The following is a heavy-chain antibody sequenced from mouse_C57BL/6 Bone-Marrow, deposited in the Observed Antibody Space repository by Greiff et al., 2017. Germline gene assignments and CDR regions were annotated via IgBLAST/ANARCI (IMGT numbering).Heavy chain of an antibody. CDR3: TRHLIYYYGSSYSYWYFDV. CDR1: GFTFSDAW. Sequence: EVQVVESGGGLVQPGGSMKLSCAASGFTFSDAWMDWVRQSPEKGLEWVAEIRNKANNHATYYAESVKGRFTISRDDSKSSVYLQMNSLRAGDTGIYYCTRHLIYYYGSSYSYWYFDVWGTGTTVTVSS. J-gene: IGHJ1*03. CDR2: IRNKANNHAT. D-gene: IGHD1-1*01. V-gene: IGHV6-6*01.